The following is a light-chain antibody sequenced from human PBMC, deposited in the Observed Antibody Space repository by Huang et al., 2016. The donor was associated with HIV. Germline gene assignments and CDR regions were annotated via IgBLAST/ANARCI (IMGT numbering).Light chain of an antibody. CDR1: QSLLYSLNNKNY. V-gene: IGKV4-1*01. CDR3: QQYYQNPQT. J-gene: IGKJ5*01. CDR2: CAS. Sequence: DIVMTQSPDSLSVSPGEMATIDCKSSQSLLYSLNNKNYLAWFQQKPGRPPKLLLYCASTRESGIPERFSGSGSGTDFTLTINNLQPEDVATYYCQQYYQNPQTFGQGT.